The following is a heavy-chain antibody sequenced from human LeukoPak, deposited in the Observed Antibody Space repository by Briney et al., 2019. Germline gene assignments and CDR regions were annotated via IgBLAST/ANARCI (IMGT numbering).Heavy chain of an antibody. V-gene: IGHV4-39*07. CDR2: IYYSGST. CDR3: ARDPGSGSPDDY. Sequence: SETLTLTCTVSGGSISSSSYYWGWIRQPPGKGLEWNGSIYYSGSTYYNPSLKSRVTISVDTSKNQFSLKLSSVTAADTAVYYCARDPGSGSPDDYWGQGTLVTVSS. CDR1: GGSISSSSYY. D-gene: IGHD1-26*01. J-gene: IGHJ4*02.